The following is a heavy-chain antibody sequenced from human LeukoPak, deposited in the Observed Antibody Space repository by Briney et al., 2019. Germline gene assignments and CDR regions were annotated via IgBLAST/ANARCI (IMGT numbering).Heavy chain of an antibody. Sequence: PGGSLRLSCAASGFTFSSYAMSWVRQAPGKGLEWVSAISGSGGSTYYAGSVKGRFTISRDNSKNTLYLQMNSLRAEDTAVYYCAKEEMTTVVKGDAFDIGGQGTMVTVSA. J-gene: IGHJ3*02. V-gene: IGHV3-23*01. D-gene: IGHD4-17*01. CDR2: ISGSGGST. CDR3: AKEEMTTVVKGDAFDI. CDR1: GFTFSSYA.